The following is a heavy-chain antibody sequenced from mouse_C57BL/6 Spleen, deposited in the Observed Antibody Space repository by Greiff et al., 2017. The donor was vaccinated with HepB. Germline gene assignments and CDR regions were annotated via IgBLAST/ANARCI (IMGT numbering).Heavy chain of an antibody. Sequence: EVKLMESGEGLVKPGGSLKLSCAASGFTFSSYAMSWVRQTPEKRLEWVAYISSGGDYIYYADTVKGRFTISRDNARNTLYLQMSSLKSEDTAMYYCTRGYYYGSSYYYAMDYWGQGTSVTVSS. CDR1: GFTFSSYA. CDR3: TRGYYYGSSYYYAMDY. D-gene: IGHD1-1*01. J-gene: IGHJ4*01. CDR2: ISSGGDYI. V-gene: IGHV5-9-1*02.